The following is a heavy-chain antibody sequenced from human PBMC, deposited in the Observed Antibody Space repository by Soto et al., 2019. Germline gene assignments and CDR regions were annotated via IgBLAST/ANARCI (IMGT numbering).Heavy chain of an antibody. CDR3: ARGSDSSGYYSSYYYGMDV. CDR1: GGTFSSYA. J-gene: IGHJ6*02. CDR2: IIPIFGTA. Sequence: GASVKVSCKASGGTFSSYAISWVRQAPGQGLEWMGGIIPIFGTANYAQKFQGRVTITADESTSTAYMELSSLRSEDTAVYYSARGSDSSGYYSSYYYGMDVWGQGTTVTVSS. V-gene: IGHV1-69*13. D-gene: IGHD3-22*01.